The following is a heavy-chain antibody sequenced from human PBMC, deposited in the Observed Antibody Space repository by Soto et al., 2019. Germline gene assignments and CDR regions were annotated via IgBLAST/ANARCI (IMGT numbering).Heavy chain of an antibody. CDR1: GYTFTGYY. Sequence: GASVKVSCKAPGYTFTGYYMHWVRQAPGQGLEWMGWINPNSGGTNYAQKFQGRVTMTRDTSISTAYMELSRLRSDDTAVYYCATLLRYFDWPFDYWGQGTLVTVSS. V-gene: IGHV1-2*02. D-gene: IGHD3-9*01. J-gene: IGHJ4*02. CDR2: INPNSGGT. CDR3: ATLLRYFDWPFDY.